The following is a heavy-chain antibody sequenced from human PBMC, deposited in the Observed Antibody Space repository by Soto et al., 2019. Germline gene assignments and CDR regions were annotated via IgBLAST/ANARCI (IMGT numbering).Heavy chain of an antibody. V-gene: IGHV1-18*01. J-gene: IGHJ6*02. D-gene: IGHD4-4*01. Sequence: ASVKVSCKASGYTFTSYGITWVRQAPGQGLEWMGWISAYNGNTNYAQKLQGRVTMTTDTSTSTAYMELRSLRSDDTAVYYCARVNSNYYYYGMDVWGQGTTATVSS. CDR1: GYTFTSYG. CDR2: ISAYNGNT. CDR3: ARVNSNYYYYGMDV.